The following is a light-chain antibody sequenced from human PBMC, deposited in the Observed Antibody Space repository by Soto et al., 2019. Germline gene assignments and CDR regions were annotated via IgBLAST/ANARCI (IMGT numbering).Light chain of an antibody. Sequence: EIVLTQSPGTLSLSPGERATLSCRASQSVRSSYLAWYQQKPGQAPRPLIYGASSRAIGIPDRFSGSGSGTDFTLTISRLEPEDFAVYYCQQYGSSPWTFGQGNKVEIK. V-gene: IGKV3-20*01. J-gene: IGKJ1*01. CDR2: GAS. CDR3: QQYGSSPWT. CDR1: QSVRSSY.